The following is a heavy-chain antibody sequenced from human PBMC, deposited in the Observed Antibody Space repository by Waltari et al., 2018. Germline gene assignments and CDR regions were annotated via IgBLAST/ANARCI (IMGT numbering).Heavy chain of an antibody. D-gene: IGHD2-15*01. CDR2: INPNSGGT. Sequence: QVQLVHSGAEVKKPGASVKVSCKASGYTFTGYYMHWVRQAPGQGLEWMGRINPNSGGTNYAQKFQGRVTMTRDTSISTAYMELSRLRSDDTAVYYCAREASVGRSGGSCYFDYWGQGTLVTVSS. CDR1: GYTFTGYY. V-gene: IGHV1-2*06. CDR3: AREASVGRSGGSCYFDY. J-gene: IGHJ4*02.